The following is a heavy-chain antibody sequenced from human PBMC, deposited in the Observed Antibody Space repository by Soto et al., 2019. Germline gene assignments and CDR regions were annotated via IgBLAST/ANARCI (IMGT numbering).Heavy chain of an antibody. CDR1: GFTFSSYS. V-gene: IGHV3-21*01. CDR3: ARSYSTVPDGFDP. D-gene: IGHD4-4*01. Sequence: EVQLVESGGGLVKPGGSLRLSCAASGFTFSSYSMTWVRQAPGKGLEWVSSISSSSSYIYYADSVKGRFTISRDNAKNSLYLQMNSLRAEDTAVYYCARSYSTVPDGFDPWGQGTLVTVSS. J-gene: IGHJ5*02. CDR2: ISSSSSYI.